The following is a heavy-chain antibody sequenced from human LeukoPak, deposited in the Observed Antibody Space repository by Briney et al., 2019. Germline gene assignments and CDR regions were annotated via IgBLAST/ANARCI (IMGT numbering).Heavy chain of an antibody. CDR1: GGTFSSYA. CDR2: IIPIFGTA. CDR3: ATFWRSDP. J-gene: IGHJ5*02. Sequence: SVKVSCKASGGTFSSYAISWVRQAPGQGLEWMGGIIPIFGTANYAQKFQGRVTMTEDTSTDTAYMELSSLRSEDTAVYYCATFWRSDPWGQGTLVTVSS. V-gene: IGHV1-69*06.